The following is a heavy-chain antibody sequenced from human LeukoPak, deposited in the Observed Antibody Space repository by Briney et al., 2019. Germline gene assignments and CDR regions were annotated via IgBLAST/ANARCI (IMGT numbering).Heavy chain of an antibody. CDR1: GFIFSSYT. CDR2: IYSGGRT. Sequence: PGGSLRLSCAASGFIFSSYTMNWVRQAPGKGLEWVSVIYSGGRTYYADSVKGRFTISRDNAKNSLYLQMNSLRAEDTAVYYCARSVWGKENDYWGQGTLVTVSS. D-gene: IGHD3-16*01. J-gene: IGHJ4*02. V-gene: IGHV3-53*01. CDR3: ARSVWGKENDY.